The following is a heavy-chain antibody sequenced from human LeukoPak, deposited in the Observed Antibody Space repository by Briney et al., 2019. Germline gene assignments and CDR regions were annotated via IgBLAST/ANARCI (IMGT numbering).Heavy chain of an antibody. CDR2: INPNSGGT. CDR3: ARAQKCSSSGTRFNP. D-gene: IGHD6-6*01. Sequence: ASVKVSCKASGYTFTGYYMHWVRQAPGQGLEWMGWINPNSGGTNYAQKFQGWVTMTRDTSISTAYMELSRLRSDDTAVYYCARAQKCSSSGTRFNPWGQGTLVTVSS. CDR1: GYTFTGYY. J-gene: IGHJ5*02. V-gene: IGHV1-2*04.